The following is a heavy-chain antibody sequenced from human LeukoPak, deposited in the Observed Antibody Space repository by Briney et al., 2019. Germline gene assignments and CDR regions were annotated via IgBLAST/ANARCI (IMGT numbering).Heavy chain of an antibody. Sequence: GGSLRLSCAASGFSVTSNHMNWVRQAPGKGLEWVSVIYSGGSTYYADSVKGRFTISRDNSKNTLYLQMNSLRAEDTAVYYCAGGGSGSYHLDYWGQGTLVTVPS. CDR1: GFSVTSNH. J-gene: IGHJ4*02. D-gene: IGHD3-10*01. V-gene: IGHV3-53*01. CDR3: AGGGSGSYHLDY. CDR2: IYSGGST.